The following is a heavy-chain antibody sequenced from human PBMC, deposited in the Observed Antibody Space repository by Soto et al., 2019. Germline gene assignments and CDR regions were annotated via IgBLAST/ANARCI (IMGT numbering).Heavy chain of an antibody. V-gene: IGHV4-59*01. Sequence: SETLSLTCTVSGGSISSYYWSWIRQPPGKGLEWIGYIYYSGSTNYNPSLKSRVTISVDTSKNQFSLKLSSVTAADTAVYYCARREGYSYGYDYWGQGTLGTVSS. CDR3: ARREGYSYGYDY. CDR1: GGSISSYY. D-gene: IGHD5-18*01. J-gene: IGHJ4*02. CDR2: IYYSGST.